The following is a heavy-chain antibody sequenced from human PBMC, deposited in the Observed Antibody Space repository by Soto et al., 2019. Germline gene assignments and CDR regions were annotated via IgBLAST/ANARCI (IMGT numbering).Heavy chain of an antibody. D-gene: IGHD5-12*01. CDR2: INSDGSSS. V-gene: IGHV3-74*01. J-gene: IGHJ4*02. CDR1: GFTFSSYW. CDR3: AREWLQYNFGY. Sequence: SLRLSCAASGFTFSSYWMHWVRQTPGKGLVWVSRINSDGSSSTYADSVKGRFTISRDNAKNMLYLQMNSLRAEDTAVYYCAREWLQYNFGYWGQGALVTVSS.